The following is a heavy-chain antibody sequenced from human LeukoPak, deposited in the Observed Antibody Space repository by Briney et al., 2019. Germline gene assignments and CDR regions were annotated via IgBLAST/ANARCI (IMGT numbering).Heavy chain of an antibody. Sequence: SQTLSLTCTVSGGSISSGDYYWSWIRQPPGKGLEWIGYIYYSGSTYYNPPLKSRVTISVDTSKNQFSLKLSSVTAADTAVYYCARGMVRGPPTGYWGQGTLVTVSS. CDR2: IYYSGST. D-gene: IGHD3-10*01. CDR3: ARGMVRGPPTGY. CDR1: GGSISSGDYY. V-gene: IGHV4-30-4*08. J-gene: IGHJ4*02.